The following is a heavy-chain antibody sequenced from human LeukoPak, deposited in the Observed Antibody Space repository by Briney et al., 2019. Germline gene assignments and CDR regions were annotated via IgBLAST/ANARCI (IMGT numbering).Heavy chain of an antibody. CDR2: IYYSGST. CDR1: GGSVSSGDYY. D-gene: IGHD1-26*01. J-gene: IGHJ5*02. V-gene: IGHV4-30-4*08. Sequence: PSQTLSLTCTVSGGSVSSGDYYWSCIRQPPGKGLEGNGYIYYSGSTYYTPSLKSRLTILVDTSKNQFSLKLTSVPAADTAVYYCARDKVGAPNGLDPWGQGTLVTVSS. CDR3: ARDKVGAPNGLDP.